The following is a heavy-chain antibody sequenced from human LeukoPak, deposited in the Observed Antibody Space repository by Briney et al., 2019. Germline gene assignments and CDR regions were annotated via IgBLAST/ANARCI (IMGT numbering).Heavy chain of an antibody. CDR2: INHSGST. D-gene: IGHD6-6*01. J-gene: IGHJ4*02. Sequence: SETLSLTCTVSGGSISSYYWSWIRQPPGKGLEWIGEINHSGSTNYNPSLKSRVTISVDTSKNQFSLKLTSMTTADTAVYYCARFLGARRFDYWGQGTLVTVSS. V-gene: IGHV4-59*01. CDR3: ARFLGARRFDY. CDR1: GGSISSYY.